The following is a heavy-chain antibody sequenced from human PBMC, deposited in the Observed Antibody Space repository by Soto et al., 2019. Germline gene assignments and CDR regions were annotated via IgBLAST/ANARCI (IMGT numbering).Heavy chain of an antibody. CDR3: ARAAHDVRGVTTYYYYYMDV. J-gene: IGHJ6*03. D-gene: IGHD4-17*01. Sequence: GGPLRLSCSASGFPFDLYLMHWVRQVPGKELEWVSVINHNSGYEYYTDSVKGRFTISRDNSKNTLYLQMNSLRAEDTAVYYCARAAHDVRGVTTYYYYYMDVWGKGTTVTVSS. CDR1: GFPFDLYL. V-gene: IGHV3-23*05. CDR2: INHNSGYE.